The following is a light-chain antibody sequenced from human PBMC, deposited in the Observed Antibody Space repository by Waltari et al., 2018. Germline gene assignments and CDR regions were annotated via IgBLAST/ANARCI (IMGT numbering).Light chain of an antibody. CDR3: QVWDSTSDPL. CDR1: KIGTHS. J-gene: IGLJ2*01. Sequence: SYVVTQPPSVSVAPGQTARITCAGDKIGTHSVHWYQQKPGQAPVLVMYDDTDRPSGIPERFSGSSSGNTATLTIRRVEAGDEADYYSQVWDSTSDPLFGVGTKLTVL. CDR2: DDT. V-gene: IGLV3-21*02.